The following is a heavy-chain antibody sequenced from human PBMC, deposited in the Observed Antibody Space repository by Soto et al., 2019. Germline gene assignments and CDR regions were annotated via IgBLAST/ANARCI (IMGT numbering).Heavy chain of an antibody. CDR2: INHSGST. J-gene: IGHJ4*02. Sequence: SGTLSLTFVFYGWSFNSNYWTWVRQPPGKGLEWIGEINHSGSTNYNASLKSRVTISVDTSKNQFSLNLSSVTAADTAVYYCLSARFDYWGQGTLVTVSS. CDR3: LSARFDY. D-gene: IGHD6-19*01. CDR1: GWSFNSNY. V-gene: IGHV4-34*01.